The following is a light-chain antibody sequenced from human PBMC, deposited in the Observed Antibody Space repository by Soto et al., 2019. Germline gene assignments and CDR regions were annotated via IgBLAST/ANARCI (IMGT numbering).Light chain of an antibody. CDR1: NSDVGTSKY. CDR3: CSYAGSSTMV. Sequence: QSALTQPVSVSGSLGQSITISCTGTNSDVGTSKYVSWYQQYPGKAPKLMIYEGNKWPSGISNRFSGSKSGSTASLTISGLQAEDEAEYFCCSYAGSSTMVFGGGTKVTVL. CDR2: EGN. V-gene: IGLV2-23*01. J-gene: IGLJ3*02.